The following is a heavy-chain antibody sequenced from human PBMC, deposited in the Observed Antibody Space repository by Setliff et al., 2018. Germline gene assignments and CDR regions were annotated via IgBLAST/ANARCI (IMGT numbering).Heavy chain of an antibody. CDR3: ARGGYNGYAVFDD. V-gene: IGHV4-34*01. CDR2: SNHSGGT. J-gene: IGHJ4*02. CDR1: GESFSNNY. Sequence: KPSETLSLTCSVYGESFSNNYWSWIRQPPGKGLEWIGESNHSGGTSYNPSLRSRGTISVDTSKNKFSLSLSSVTAADTAVYYCARGGYNGYAVFDDWGQGALVTVSS. D-gene: IGHD5-12*01.